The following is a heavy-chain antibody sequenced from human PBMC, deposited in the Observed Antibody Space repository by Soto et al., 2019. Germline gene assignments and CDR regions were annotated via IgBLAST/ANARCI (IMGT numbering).Heavy chain of an antibody. V-gene: IGHV3-9*01. D-gene: IGHD5-12*01. Sequence: EGHVVESGGGLVKPGWSLRLSCVVSDFDFDDYAMYWVRQIPGKGLEWVAGIAWNSKIVNYADSVKGRFIISRDNAKNSLYLRMNSLRVEDTALYFCGNLGRLYTGYLPWGQGTLVTVSS. CDR3: GNLGRLYTGYLP. J-gene: IGHJ4*02. CDR1: DFDFDDYA. CDR2: IAWNSKIV.